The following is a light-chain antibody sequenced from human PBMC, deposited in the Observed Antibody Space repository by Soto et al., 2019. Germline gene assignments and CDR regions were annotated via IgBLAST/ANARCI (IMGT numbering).Light chain of an antibody. CDR3: QQTYTLPRT. J-gene: IGKJ1*01. V-gene: IGKV1-39*01. CDR1: QTVSKF. Sequence: DIQMTQSPSSLSASVGDGVTIACRASQTVSKFVNWYQQKPGKVPALLIYSTSTLYSGVPSRFSGSGSGTEFTPTINGLQPEDFATYYCQQTYTLPRTFAQGTKVDIK. CDR2: STS.